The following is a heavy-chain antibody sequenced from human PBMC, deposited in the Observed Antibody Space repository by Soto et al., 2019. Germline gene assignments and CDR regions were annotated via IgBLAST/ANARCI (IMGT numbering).Heavy chain of an antibody. CDR1: GFTFSNYA. CDR2: ISGSGGST. Sequence: GGSLRLSWAASGFTFSNYAMNWVRQAPGKGLDWVSAISGSGGSTYYADSVKGRFTISRDNSKNTLFLQMNSLRAEDTAVYYCAKFTVTLRYWGQGTLVTVSS. D-gene: IGHD4-17*01. CDR3: AKFTVTLRY. V-gene: IGHV3-23*01. J-gene: IGHJ4*02.